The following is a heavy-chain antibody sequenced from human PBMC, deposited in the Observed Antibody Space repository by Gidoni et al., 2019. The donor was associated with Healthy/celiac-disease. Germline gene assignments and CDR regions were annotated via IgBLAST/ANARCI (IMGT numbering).Heavy chain of an antibody. D-gene: IGHD1-7*01. CDR3: ARGRAGTTFYYYGMDV. CDR1: GFTFSSYA. CDR2: ISYDGSNK. Sequence: QVQPVESGGGVVQPGRSLRLSRAASGFTFSSYAMHWVRQAPGKGLEWVAVISYDGSNKYYADSVKGRFTISRDNSKNTLYLQMNSLRAEDTAVYYCARGRAGTTFYYYGMDVWGQGTTVTVSS. V-gene: IGHV3-30-3*01. J-gene: IGHJ6*02.